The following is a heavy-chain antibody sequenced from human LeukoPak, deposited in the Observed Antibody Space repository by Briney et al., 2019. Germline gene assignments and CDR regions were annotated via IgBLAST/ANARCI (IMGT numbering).Heavy chain of an antibody. CDR2: IYTSGST. D-gene: IGHD3-10*01. CDR3: AREITMVRGVIRVPYYYYMDV. Sequence: PSETLSLTCTVSGGSISSGSYYWSWIRQPAGKGLEWIGRIYTSGSTNYNPSLKSRVTISVDTSKNQFSLKLSSVTAADTAVYYCAREITMVRGVIRVPYYYYMDVWGKGTTVTISS. V-gene: IGHV4-61*02. CDR1: GGSISSGSYY. J-gene: IGHJ6*03.